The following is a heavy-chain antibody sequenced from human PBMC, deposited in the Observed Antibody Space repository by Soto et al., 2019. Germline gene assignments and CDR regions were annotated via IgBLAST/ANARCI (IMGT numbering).Heavy chain of an antibody. D-gene: IGHD6-6*01. Sequence: ETLSLTCSIYSGSFSGYYWSWIRQPPGKGLEWIGEISQSGNTNYSPSLKSRVSISIDTSKKQFSLNLASVSAADTAVYYCARAPKVSGSSQTRPDFWGQGTLVTVSS. CDR3: ARAPKVSGSSQTRPDF. V-gene: IGHV4-34*01. J-gene: IGHJ4*02. CDR2: ISQSGNT. CDR1: SGSFSGYY.